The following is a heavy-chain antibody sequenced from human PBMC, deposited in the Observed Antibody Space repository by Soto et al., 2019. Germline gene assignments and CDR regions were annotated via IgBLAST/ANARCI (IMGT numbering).Heavy chain of an antibody. CDR3: ARGSYGDYGYYYYGMDV. Sequence: SETLSLTCTGSGGSISSYSWSWIRQPPGKGLEWIGYIYYSGSTNYNPSLKSRVTISVDTSKNQFSLKLSSVTAADTAVYYCARGSYGDYGYYYYGMDVWGQGTTVTVS. D-gene: IGHD4-17*01. CDR1: GGSISSYS. CDR2: IYYSGST. J-gene: IGHJ6*02. V-gene: IGHV4-59*01.